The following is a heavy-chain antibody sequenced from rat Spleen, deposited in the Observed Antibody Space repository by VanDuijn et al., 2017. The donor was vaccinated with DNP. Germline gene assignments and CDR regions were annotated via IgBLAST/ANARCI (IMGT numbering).Heavy chain of an antibody. Sequence: EVQLVESGGDLVQPGRSLKLSCVASGFTFNKYWMTWIRQVPGKGLEWVAAITSSGGDTYYPDSVKGRFTISRDNAKNTLYLQMNSLRSEDTATYYCAREEQLSLYYAMDAWGQGTSVTVSS. CDR1: GFTFNKYW. D-gene: IGHD1-2*01. CDR3: AREEQLSLYYAMDA. J-gene: IGHJ4*01. V-gene: IGHV5-31*01. CDR2: ITSSGGDT.